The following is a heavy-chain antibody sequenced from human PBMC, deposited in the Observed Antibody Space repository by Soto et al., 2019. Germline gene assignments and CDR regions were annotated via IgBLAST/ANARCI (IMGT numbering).Heavy chain of an antibody. J-gene: IGHJ6*02. Sequence: ASVKVSCKASGGTFSSYAISWVRQAPGQGLEWMGGIIPIFGTANYAQKFQGRVTITADESTSTAYMELSSLRSEDTAVYYCATIGDCSSTSCYGFIAGMDVWGQGTTVTVSS. CDR2: IIPIFGTA. V-gene: IGHV1-69*13. D-gene: IGHD2-2*01. CDR1: GGTFSSYA. CDR3: ATIGDCSSTSCYGFIAGMDV.